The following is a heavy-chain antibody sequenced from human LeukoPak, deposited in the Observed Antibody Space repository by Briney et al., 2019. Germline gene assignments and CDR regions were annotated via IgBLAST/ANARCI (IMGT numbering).Heavy chain of an antibody. CDR3: ASAHNGFYQVDY. CDR1: GYTFTGYY. J-gene: IGHJ4*02. Sequence: ASVKVSCKASGYTFTGYYMHWVRQAPGQGLEWMGWINPNSGGTNYAEKFQGRVTMTRDTSTSTVYMELSSLRSEDTAVYYCASAHNGFYQVDYWGQGTLVTVSS. CDR2: INPNSGGT. V-gene: IGHV1-2*02. D-gene: IGHD2-2*01.